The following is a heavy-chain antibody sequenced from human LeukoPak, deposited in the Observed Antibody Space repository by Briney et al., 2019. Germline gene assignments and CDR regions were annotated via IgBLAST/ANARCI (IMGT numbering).Heavy chain of an antibody. V-gene: IGHV3-21*01. J-gene: IGHJ3*02. D-gene: IGHD3-22*01. CDR1: GFTFSSYS. CDR2: ISSSSSYI. Sequence: PGGSLRLSCAASGFTFSSYSMTWVRQAPGKGLEWVSSISSSSSYIYYADSVKGRFTISRDNAKNSLYLQMNSLRAEGTAVYYCARDSGDSSGYYFDAFDIWGQGTMVTVSS. CDR3: ARDSGDSSGYYFDAFDI.